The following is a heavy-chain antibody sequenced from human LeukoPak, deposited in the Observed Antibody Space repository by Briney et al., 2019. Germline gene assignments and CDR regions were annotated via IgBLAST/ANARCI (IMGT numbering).Heavy chain of an antibody. CDR1: GGTFSSYA. CDR2: IIPIFGTA. J-gene: IGHJ4*02. CDR3: ASPYPYYYGSGSYYLDY. D-gene: IGHD3-10*01. V-gene: IGHV1-69*13. Sequence: GASVKVSCKASGGTFSSYAISWVRQAPGQGLEWMGGIIPIFGTANYAQKFQGRVTITADESASTAYMELSSLRSEDTAVYYCASPYPYYYGSGSYYLDYWGQGTLVTVSS.